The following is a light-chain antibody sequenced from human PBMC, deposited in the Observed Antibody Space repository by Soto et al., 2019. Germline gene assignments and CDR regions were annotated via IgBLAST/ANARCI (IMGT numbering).Light chain of an antibody. CDR3: CAYAGSSTFL. V-gene: IGLV2-23*03. CDR2: EGS. CDR1: TSDVGSYKF. J-gene: IGLJ2*01. Sequence: QSALTHPASVSGSPGQSITISCTGTTSDVGSYKFVSWYQHLPGKAPKLVIFEGSERPSGISDRFSGSKSGNTASLTISGLQAEDEADYYCCAYAGSSTFLFGGVTKLTVL.